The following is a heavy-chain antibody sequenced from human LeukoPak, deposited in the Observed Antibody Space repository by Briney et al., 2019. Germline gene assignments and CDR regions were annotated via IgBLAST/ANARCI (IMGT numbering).Heavy chain of an antibody. Sequence: PGGSLRLSCAASGFTFSSYSMNWVRQAPGKGLEWVSSISSSSSYIYYADSVKGRFTISRDNAKNSLYLQMYSLRAEDTAVYYCARDLAAADDYWGQGTLVTVSS. D-gene: IGHD6-13*01. J-gene: IGHJ4*02. CDR3: ARDLAAADDY. V-gene: IGHV3-21*01. CDR2: ISSSSSYI. CDR1: GFTFSSYS.